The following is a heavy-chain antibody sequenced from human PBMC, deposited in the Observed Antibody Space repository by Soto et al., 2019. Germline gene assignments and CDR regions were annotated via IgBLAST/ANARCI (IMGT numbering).Heavy chain of an antibody. Sequence: EVQLVESGGGLVQPGGSLKLSCAASGFTFSASAMHWVRQASGKGLEWVGRIRSKAHNYATSYGAPVKGRFTISRDDSKNTAYVQKNSLKTEDTAVYYCAVGELPISYEIPFDYWGQGTLLTVSS. V-gene: IGHV3-73*01. CDR3: AVGELPISYEIPFDY. J-gene: IGHJ4*02. CDR2: IRSKAHNYAT. CDR1: GFTFSASA. D-gene: IGHD3-16*01.